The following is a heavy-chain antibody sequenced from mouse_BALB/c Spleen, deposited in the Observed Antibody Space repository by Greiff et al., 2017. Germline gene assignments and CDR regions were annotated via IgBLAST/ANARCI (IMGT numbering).Heavy chain of an antibody. D-gene: IGHD2-1*01. CDR2: IAPGSGST. J-gene: IGHJ4*01. Sequence: DLVKPGASVKLSCKASGYTFTSYWINWIKQRPGQGLEWIGRIAPGSGSTYYNEMFKGKATLTVDTSSSTAYIQLSSLSSEDSAVYFCAREGYYGIYRAMDYWGQGTSVTVSA. CDR1: GYTFTSYW. V-gene: IGHV1S41*01. CDR3: AREGYYGIYRAMDY.